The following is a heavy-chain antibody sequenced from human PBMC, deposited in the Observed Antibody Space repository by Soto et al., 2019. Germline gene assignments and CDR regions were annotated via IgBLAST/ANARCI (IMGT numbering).Heavy chain of an antibody. CDR3: AKDRLGKSVDGDYYYYGMDG. D-gene: IGHD6-19*01. CDR2: INPNSGGT. CDR1: GYTFPGYY. V-gene: IGHV1-2*04. Sequence: SVLVSCPSSGYTFPGYYMHWVRQAPGKLLEWMGWINPNSGGTNYAQKFQGCVTMTRDTSISTAYMELSRLRAEDTAVYYCAKDRLGKSVDGDYYYYGMDGWGQGTTVTVSS. J-gene: IGHJ6*02.